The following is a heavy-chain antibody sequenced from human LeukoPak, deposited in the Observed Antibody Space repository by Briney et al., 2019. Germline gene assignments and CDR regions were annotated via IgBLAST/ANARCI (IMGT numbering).Heavy chain of an antibody. CDR2: IDWDDDK. D-gene: IGHD1-26*01. V-gene: IGHV2-70*11. Sequence: SGPALVKPTQTLTLTCTFSGFSLSTSGMCVSWIRQPPGKALEWLARIDWDDDKYYSTSLKTRLTISKDTSKNQVVLTMTNMDPVDTATYYCARILTVNSRSYLDWYFDLWGRGTLVTVSS. CDR1: GFSLSTSGMC. J-gene: IGHJ2*01. CDR3: ARILTVNSRSYLDWYFDL.